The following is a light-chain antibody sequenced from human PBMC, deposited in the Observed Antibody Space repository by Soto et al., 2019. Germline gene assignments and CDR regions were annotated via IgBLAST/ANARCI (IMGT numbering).Light chain of an antibody. CDR1: SSDVGGYNY. V-gene: IGLV2-8*01. Sequence: QSALTQPPSASGSPGQSVTISCTGTSSDVGGYNYVSWYQQHPGKAPKLMIYGVTKRPSGLPDRFSGSKSGNTASLTVSGLQAEDEAYYYCSSYAGSNNYVFGTGTKV. CDR3: SSYAGSNNYV. CDR2: GVT. J-gene: IGLJ1*01.